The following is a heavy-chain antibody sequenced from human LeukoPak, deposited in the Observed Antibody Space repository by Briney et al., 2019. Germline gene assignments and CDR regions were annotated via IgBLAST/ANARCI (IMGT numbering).Heavy chain of an antibody. CDR3: AKDLAGDFDY. CDR2: ISWNSGSI. J-gene: IGHJ4*02. Sequence: SRSLRLSCAASGFTFDDYAMHWVRQAPGKGLEWVSGISWNSGSIGYADSVKGRFTISRDNAKNSLYLQMNSLRAEDTALYYCAKDLAGDFDYWGQGTLVTVSS. V-gene: IGHV3-9*01. CDR1: GFTFDDYA.